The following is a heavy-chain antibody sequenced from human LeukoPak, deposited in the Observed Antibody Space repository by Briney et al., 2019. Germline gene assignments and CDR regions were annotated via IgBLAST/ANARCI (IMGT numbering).Heavy chain of an antibody. V-gene: IGHV1-69*05. J-gene: IGHJ3*02. CDR3: AQSGYGDAFDI. Sequence: SVQVSCQASGCTFNSCAISWVRQAPGQGLERMGKIIHIFGTANYAQKFQGRITITTDESTSTAYMELSSLRSEDTAVYYCAQSGYGDAFDIWGQGIMVSVS. CDR1: GCTFNSCA. D-gene: IGHD2-15*01. CDR2: IIHIFGTA.